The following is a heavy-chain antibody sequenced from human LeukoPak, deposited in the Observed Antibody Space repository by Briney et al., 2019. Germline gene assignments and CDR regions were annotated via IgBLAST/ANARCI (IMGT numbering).Heavy chain of an antibody. V-gene: IGHV3-23*01. J-gene: IGHJ4*02. CDR3: AKLRMWSSGWYDY. Sequence: PGGSLRLSCAASGFTVSSNYMSWVRQAPGKGLEWVSTISGSGDSTYYADSVKGRFTISRDNSKNTLYLQMNSLRAEDTAVYYCAKLRMWSSGWYDYWGQGTLVTVSS. CDR1: GFTVSSNY. CDR2: ISGSGDST. D-gene: IGHD6-19*01.